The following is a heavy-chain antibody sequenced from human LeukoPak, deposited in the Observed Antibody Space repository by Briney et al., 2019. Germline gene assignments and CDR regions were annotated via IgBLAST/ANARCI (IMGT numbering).Heavy chain of an antibody. CDR2: ISYDGRNI. D-gene: IGHD6-13*01. J-gene: IGHJ4*02. CDR3: ARDPISQQLGFFDY. V-gene: IGHV3-30*03. CDR1: GFTFNNYG. Sequence: GGSLRLSCAASGFTFNNYGMHWVRQAPGKGLEWVAVISYDGRNIHYPDSVKGRFTISRDISTDTLWLQMDSLRAEDTAVYYCARDPISQQLGFFDYWGQGTLVTVSS.